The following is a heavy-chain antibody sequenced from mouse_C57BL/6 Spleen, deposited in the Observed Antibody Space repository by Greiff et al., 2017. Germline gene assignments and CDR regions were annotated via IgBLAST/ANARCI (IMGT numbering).Heavy chain of an antibody. V-gene: IGHV6-3*01. CDR1: GFTFSNYW. J-gene: IGHJ2*01. D-gene: IGHD2-5*01. Sequence: VQLKESGGGLVQPGGSMKLSCVASGFTFSNYWMNWVRQSPEKGLEWVAQIRLKSDNYATHYAESVKGRFTISRDDSKSSVYLQMNNLRAEDTGIYYCTDSKAYWGQGTTLTVSS. CDR3: TDSKAY. CDR2: IRLKSDNYAT.